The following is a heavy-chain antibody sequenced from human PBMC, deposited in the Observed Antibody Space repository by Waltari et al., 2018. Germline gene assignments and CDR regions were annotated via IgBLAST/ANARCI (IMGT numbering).Heavy chain of an antibody. CDR2: FDPEDGET. D-gene: IGHD3-3*01. CDR3: ATVDFSPGYYYYMDV. J-gene: IGHJ6*03. V-gene: IGHV1-24*01. CDR1: GYTLTELS. Sequence: QVQLVQSGAEVKKPGASVKVSCKVSGYTLTELSMHWVRPAPGKGLEWMGCFDPEDGETIYAQKFQGRVTRTEDTSTDTAYMELSSLRSEDTAVYYCATVDFSPGYYYYMDVWGKGTTVTVSS.